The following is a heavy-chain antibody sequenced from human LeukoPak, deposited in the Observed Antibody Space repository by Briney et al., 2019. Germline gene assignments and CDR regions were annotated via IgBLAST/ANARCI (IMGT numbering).Heavy chain of an antibody. CDR2: ISSSSSYT. Sequence: GGSLRLSCAASGFTFSSYSMNWVRQAPGKGLEWVSSISSSSSYTYYADSVKGRFTISRDNAKNSLYLQMNSLRAEDTALYYCARDPYSGLFDYWGQGTLVTVSS. V-gene: IGHV3-21*01. D-gene: IGHD4-11*01. CDR3: ARDPYSGLFDY. CDR1: GFTFSSYS. J-gene: IGHJ4*02.